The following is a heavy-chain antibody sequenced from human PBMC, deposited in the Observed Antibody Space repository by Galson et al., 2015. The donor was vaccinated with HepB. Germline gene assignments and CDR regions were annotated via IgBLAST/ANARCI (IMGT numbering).Heavy chain of an antibody. CDR2: INPNRGGT. Sequence: SVKVSCKASGYTFTGYYMHWVRQAPGQGLEWMGWINPNRGGTNYAQKFQGRVTMTRDTSISTAYMELSRLTSDDTAVYYCGRGAVDGTVFFSDCWGQGTLVTVSS. CDR1: GYTFTGYY. V-gene: IGHV1-2*02. D-gene: IGHD2-8*02. J-gene: IGHJ4*02. CDR3: GRGAVDGTVFFSDC.